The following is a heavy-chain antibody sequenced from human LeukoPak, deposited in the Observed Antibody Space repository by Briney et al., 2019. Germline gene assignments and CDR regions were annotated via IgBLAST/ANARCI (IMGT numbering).Heavy chain of an antibody. D-gene: IGHD6-13*01. CDR3: ARVGYSIAAAGRDY. CDR1: GFTFSSYW. Sequence: GGSLRLSCAASGFTFSSYWMHWVRQAPGQGLVWVSRINSDGSSTSYADSVKGRFTISRDNAKNTLYLQMNSLRAEDTAVYYCARVGYSIAAAGRDYWGQGTLVTVSS. CDR2: INSDGSST. V-gene: IGHV3-74*01. J-gene: IGHJ4*02.